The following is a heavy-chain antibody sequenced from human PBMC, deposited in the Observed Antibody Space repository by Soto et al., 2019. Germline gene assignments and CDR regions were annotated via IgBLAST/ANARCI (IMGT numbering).Heavy chain of an antibody. CDR1: GGSFSNYV. CDR2: IIPIFGTE. V-gene: IGHV1-69*01. D-gene: IGHD2-2*01. J-gene: IGHJ4*02. Sequence: QVQLVQSGAEVKKPGSSVKVLCKSSGGSFSNYVIWLRQAPGQGLEWMGGIIPIFGTESYSQRFQGRVMSTADESATTVYTERSILRVDDTAAYYCATDTDEGYLVWGQGTRVSVS. CDR3: ATDTDEGYLV.